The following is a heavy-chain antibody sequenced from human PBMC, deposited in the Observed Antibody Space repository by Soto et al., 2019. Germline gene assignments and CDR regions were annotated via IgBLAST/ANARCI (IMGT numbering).Heavy chain of an antibody. J-gene: IGHJ6*03. D-gene: IGHD2-2*01. Sequence: ASVKVSCKTAGYTFTSYDSNWLRQATGQGLEWMGWMNSNSGNTGYAQKFQGRVTMTRKTSISTAYMELSSLRSEDTAVYYCARVHVCSSDSCYDYYYYMDVWGKGTTVTVSS. CDR1: GYTFTSYD. V-gene: IGHV1-8*01. CDR3: ARVHVCSSDSCYDYYYYMDV. CDR2: MNSNSGNT.